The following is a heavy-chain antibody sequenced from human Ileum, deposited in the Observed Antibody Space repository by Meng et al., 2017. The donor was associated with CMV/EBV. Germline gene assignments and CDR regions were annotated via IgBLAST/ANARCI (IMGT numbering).Heavy chain of an antibody. Sequence: GESLKISCAASGFIFSHYNMKWVRQAPGKGLEWVSLIVSSGSDMFYADSVRGRFTISRDNAKNSLYLQMNSLRVEDTAMYYCVRDNDFSNYYWGLGTLVTVSS. CDR3: VRDNDFSNYY. J-gene: IGHJ4*02. V-gene: IGHV3-21*06. D-gene: IGHD4-11*01. CDR1: GFIFSHYN. CDR2: IVSSGSDM.